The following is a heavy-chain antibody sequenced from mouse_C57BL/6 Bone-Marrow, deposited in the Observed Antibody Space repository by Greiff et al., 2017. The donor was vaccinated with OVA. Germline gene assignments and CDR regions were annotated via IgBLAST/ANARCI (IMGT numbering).Heavy chain of an antibody. CDR2: INPGSGGT. V-gene: IGHV1-54*01. CDR3: ARDYYDYDDGYAMDY. CDR1: GYAFTNYL. Sequence: QVQLKESGAELVRPGTSVKVSCKASGYAFTNYLIEWVKQRPGQGLEWIGVINPGSGGTNYNEKFKGKATLTADKSSSTAYMQLSSLTSEDSAVYFCARDYYDYDDGYAMDYWGQGTSVTVSS. J-gene: IGHJ4*01. D-gene: IGHD2-4*01.